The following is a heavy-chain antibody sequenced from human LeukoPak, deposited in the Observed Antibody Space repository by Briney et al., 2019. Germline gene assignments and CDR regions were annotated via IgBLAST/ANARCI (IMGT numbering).Heavy chain of an antibody. D-gene: IGHD3-10*01. CDR1: GFTFSSYG. V-gene: IGHV3-33*01. CDR2: IWWDGSNK. CDR3: ARDRNPITMVRGVIIDY. Sequence: PGRSLRLSCAASGFTFSSYGMHWVRQAPGKGLEGVAVIWWDGSNKYYADSVKGRFTISRDNSKNTLYLQMNSLRAEDTAVYYCARDRNPITMVRGVIIDYWGQGTLVTVSS. J-gene: IGHJ4*02.